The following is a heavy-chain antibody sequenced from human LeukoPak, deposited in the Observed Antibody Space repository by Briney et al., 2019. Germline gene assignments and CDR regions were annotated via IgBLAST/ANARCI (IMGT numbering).Heavy chain of an antibody. CDR2: MNSDGTTT. D-gene: IGHD3-10*01. Sequence: GGSLRLSCAASGFSSSDYWMHWVRHAPGKGLVWVSRMNSDGTTTNYADSVKGRFTISRDNAKNTLYLQMNSLRAEDTAVYYCARGRGPYGWFDPWGQGTLVTVSS. CDR3: ARGRGPYGWFDP. J-gene: IGHJ5*02. CDR1: GFSSSDYW. V-gene: IGHV3-74*01.